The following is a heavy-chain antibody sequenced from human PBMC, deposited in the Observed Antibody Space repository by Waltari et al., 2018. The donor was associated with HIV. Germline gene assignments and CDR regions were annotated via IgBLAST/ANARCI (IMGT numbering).Heavy chain of an antibody. CDR2: INHSGST. Sequence: QVQLQQWGAGLLKPSETLSLTCAVYGGSFNNYYWNWIRQPPGKGLDWIGEINHSGSTSYNPSLKSRVTISLDTSKNQFSLKLSSVTAADTAVYYCARSPWLPGLSWGQGTLVTVSS. D-gene: IGHD5-12*01. J-gene: IGHJ4*02. CDR3: ARSPWLPGLS. V-gene: IGHV4-34*01. CDR1: GGSFNNYY.